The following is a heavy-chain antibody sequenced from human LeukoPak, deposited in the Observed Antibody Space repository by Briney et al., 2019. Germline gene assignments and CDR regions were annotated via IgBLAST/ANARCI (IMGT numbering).Heavy chain of an antibody. CDR3: ARGVAAAGTPFDY. J-gene: IGHJ4*02. Sequence: SETLSLTCTVSGGSISSSSYYWGWIRQPPGKGLEWIGYIYHSGSTYSNPSLKSRVTISVDRSNNQISLKLNSVTAADTAVYYCARGVAAAGTPFDYWGQGTLVTVSS. D-gene: IGHD6-13*01. CDR1: GGSISSSSYY. V-gene: IGHV4-30-2*01. CDR2: IYHSGST.